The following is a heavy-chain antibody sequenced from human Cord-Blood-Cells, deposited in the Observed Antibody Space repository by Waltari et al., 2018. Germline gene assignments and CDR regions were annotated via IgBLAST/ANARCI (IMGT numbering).Heavy chain of an antibody. D-gene: IGHD3-22*01. V-gene: IGHV4-59*08. CDR1: GGSISSYY. Sequence: QVQLRESGPGLVKPSETLSLTCTVSGGSISSYYWSWIRQPPGKGLEWIGYIYYSGSTNYNPSLKSRVTISVDTSKNQFSLKLSSVTAADTAVYYCARQPDDSSGYYYAFDIWGQGTMVTVSS. J-gene: IGHJ3*02. CDR3: ARQPDDSSGYYYAFDI. CDR2: IYYSGST.